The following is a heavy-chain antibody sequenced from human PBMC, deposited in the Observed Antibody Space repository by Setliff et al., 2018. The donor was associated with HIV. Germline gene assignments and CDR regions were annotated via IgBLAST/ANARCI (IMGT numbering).Heavy chain of an antibody. CDR2: IYHSGST. CDR1: GSSISNGYY. D-gene: IGHD3-10*01. Sequence: SETLSLTCAVSGSSISNGYYWGWIRQPPGKGLEWIGSIYHSGSTYYNPSLKSRITISVDTSKNQVSLKLSSVTASDTAVYYCARARYIVIRGDAGMDVWGPGTTVTVSS. V-gene: IGHV4-38-2*01. CDR3: ARARYIVIRGDAGMDV. J-gene: IGHJ6*02.